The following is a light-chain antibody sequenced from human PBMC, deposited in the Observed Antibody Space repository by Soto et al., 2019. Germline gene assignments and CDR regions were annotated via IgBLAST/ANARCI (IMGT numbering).Light chain of an antibody. CDR2: DAS. CDR1: QDISNY. Sequence: DLQMTQSPSSLSASVGDRVTITCQASQDISNYLNWYQQKPGKAPKFLIYDASNLETGVPSRFSGSGSGTDFTFTISSLQPEDIATYYCQQYYNRPLTFGGGTKVEIK. CDR3: QQYYNRPLT. V-gene: IGKV1-33*01. J-gene: IGKJ4*01.